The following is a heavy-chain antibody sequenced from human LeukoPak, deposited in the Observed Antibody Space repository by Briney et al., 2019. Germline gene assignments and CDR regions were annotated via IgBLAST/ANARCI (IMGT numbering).Heavy chain of an antibody. V-gene: IGHV1-69*05. D-gene: IGHD3-9*01. Sequence: GASVKVSCKASGGTFSSYAISWVRQAPGQGLEWMGGIILIFGTANYAQKFQGRVTMTRNTSISTAYMELSSLRSEDTAVYYCARGRRYFDYWGQGTLVTVSS. CDR2: IILIFGTA. J-gene: IGHJ4*02. CDR3: ARGRRYFDY. CDR1: GGTFSSYA.